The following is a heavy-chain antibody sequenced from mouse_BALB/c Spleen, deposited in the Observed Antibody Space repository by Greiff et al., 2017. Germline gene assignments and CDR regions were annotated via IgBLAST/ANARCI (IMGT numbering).Heavy chain of an antibody. Sequence: VQLQQSRAELVRPGSSVKISCKASGYAFSSYWMNWVKQRPGQGLEWIGQIYPGDGDTNYNGKFKGKATLTADKSSSTAYMQLSSLTSEDSAVYFCARGDGCAYWGQGTLVTVSA. CDR3: ARGDGCAY. CDR2: IYPGDGDT. CDR1: GYAFSSYW. V-gene: IGHV1-80*01. J-gene: IGHJ3*01. D-gene: IGHD2-3*01.